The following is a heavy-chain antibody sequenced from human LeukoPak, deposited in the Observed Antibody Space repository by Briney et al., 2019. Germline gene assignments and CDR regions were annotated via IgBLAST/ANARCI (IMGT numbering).Heavy chain of an antibody. CDR2: THSSGNT. J-gene: IGHJ4*02. D-gene: IGHD2-15*01. CDR3: AGLGYCSGGSCYIFDY. V-gene: IGHV4-59*12. CDR1: GGSISSFY. Sequence: PSETLSLTCTVAGGSISSFYWGWIRQPPGKGVEWIGHTHSSGNTNYNPSLKSRVTISVDTSKNQFSLKLSSVTAADTAVYYCAGLGYCSGGSCYIFDYWGQGTLVTVSS.